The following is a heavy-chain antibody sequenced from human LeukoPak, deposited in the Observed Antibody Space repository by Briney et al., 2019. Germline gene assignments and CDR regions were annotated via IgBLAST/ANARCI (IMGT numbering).Heavy chain of an antibody. CDR2: INHSGST. CDR1: GGSCRGYY. Sequence: SETLSLTWAVCGGSCRGYYWSWIRQPPGKGLEGMGEINHSGSTNYNPSLKSRVTISVDTSKNQFSLKLSSVTAADTAVYYCATGPATVYGSGSDYYGMDVWGQGTTVTVSS. CDR3: ATGPATVYGSGSDYYGMDV. D-gene: IGHD3-10*01. J-gene: IGHJ6*02. V-gene: IGHV4-34*01.